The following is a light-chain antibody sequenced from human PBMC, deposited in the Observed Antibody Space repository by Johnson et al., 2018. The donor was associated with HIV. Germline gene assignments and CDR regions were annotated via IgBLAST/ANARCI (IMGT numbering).Light chain of an antibody. CDR3: GTWDSSLSAYV. Sequence: QSVLTQPPSMSAAPGQRVTISCSGSSSNIGNNYVSWYQQLPGTAPKLLIYDNNKRPSGIPDRFYGSKSGTSATLGITGLQSGDEADYYCGTWDSSLSAYVFRTGTKVTVL. J-gene: IGLJ1*01. CDR2: DNN. V-gene: IGLV1-51*01. CDR1: SSNIGNNY.